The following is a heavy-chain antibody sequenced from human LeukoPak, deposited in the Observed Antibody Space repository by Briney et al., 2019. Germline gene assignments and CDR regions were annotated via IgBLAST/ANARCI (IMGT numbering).Heavy chain of an antibody. V-gene: IGHV3-74*01. Sequence: GGSLRLSCAASGFTFSSYWMHWVRQAPGKGLVWVSRINSDGSSTSYADSVKGRFTISRDNAKNTLYLQMNSLRAEDTAVYYCARVEYYDDSSGYLSQYYFDYWGQGTLVTFSS. CDR3: ARVEYYDDSSGYLSQYYFDY. CDR2: INSDGSST. D-gene: IGHD3-22*01. J-gene: IGHJ4*02. CDR1: GFTFSSYW.